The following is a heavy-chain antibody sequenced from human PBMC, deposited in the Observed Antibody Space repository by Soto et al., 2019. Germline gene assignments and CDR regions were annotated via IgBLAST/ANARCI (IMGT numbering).Heavy chain of an antibody. CDR2: IYSGGST. Sequence: PGVSLRLSCAASGFTVSSNYMSWVRQAPGKGLEWVSAIYSGGSTYYADSVKGRFTISRDNSKNTLYLQMNSLRAEDTAVYYCATLASSSPGSFDYWGQGTLVTVSS. CDR1: GFTVSSNY. CDR3: ATLASSSPGSFDY. V-gene: IGHV3-53*01. J-gene: IGHJ4*02. D-gene: IGHD6-6*01.